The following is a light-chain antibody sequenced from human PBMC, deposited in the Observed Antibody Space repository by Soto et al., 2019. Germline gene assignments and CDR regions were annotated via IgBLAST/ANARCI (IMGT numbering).Light chain of an antibody. CDR2: GAS. CDR3: QQYGSSRA. V-gene: IGKV3-20*01. Sequence: EIVLTQSPGTLSLSPGERATLSCRASQSVSSSYLAWYQQKPGQAPRILIYGASSRATGIPDRFSGSGSGTDFTLTISRLEPEDFAVYYCQQYGSSRAFGQGTKVEIE. J-gene: IGKJ1*01. CDR1: QSVSSSY.